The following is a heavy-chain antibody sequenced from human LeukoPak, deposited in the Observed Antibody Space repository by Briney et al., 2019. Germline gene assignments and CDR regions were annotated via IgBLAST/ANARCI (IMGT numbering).Heavy chain of an antibody. CDR3: ARDTYYYDSSGYWADY. D-gene: IGHD3-22*01. J-gene: IGHJ4*02. CDR2: IYYSGST. V-gene: IGHV4-39*07. Sequence: SETLSLTCTVSGGSISSSSYYWGWIRQPPGKGLEWIGSIYYSGSTYYNPSLKSRVTMSVDTSKNQFSLKLSSVTAADTAVYYCARDTYYYDSSGYWADYWGQGTLVTVSS. CDR1: GGSISSSSYY.